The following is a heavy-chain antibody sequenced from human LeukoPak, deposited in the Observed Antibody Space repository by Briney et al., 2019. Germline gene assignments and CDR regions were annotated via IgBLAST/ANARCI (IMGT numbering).Heavy chain of an antibody. Sequence: GGSLRLSCAASGFTFNNYGMHWVRQAPGKGLEWVALIWYDGSNKFYADSVKGRFTISRDNSRGTLYLQMSSLRAEDTAMYYCAKDYSGSYQYFQHWGQGTLVTVSA. CDR1: GFTFNNYG. CDR3: AKDYSGSYQYFQH. J-gene: IGHJ1*01. D-gene: IGHD1-26*01. V-gene: IGHV3-33*06. CDR2: IWYDGSNK.